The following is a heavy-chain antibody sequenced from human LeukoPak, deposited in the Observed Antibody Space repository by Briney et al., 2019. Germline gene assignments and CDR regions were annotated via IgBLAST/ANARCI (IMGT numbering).Heavy chain of an antibody. CDR3: ARGTPTTRDFDS. D-gene: IGHD1-14*01. CDR2: ISGSGGST. J-gene: IGHJ4*02. Sequence: GGSLRLSCAASGFTFSSYAMSWVRQAPGKGLEWVSAISGSGGSTYYADSVKGRFTISRDNAKNSLFLQMNSLRAEDTAVYYCARGTPTTRDFDSWGQGTLVTVSS. V-gene: IGHV3-23*01. CDR1: GFTFSSYA.